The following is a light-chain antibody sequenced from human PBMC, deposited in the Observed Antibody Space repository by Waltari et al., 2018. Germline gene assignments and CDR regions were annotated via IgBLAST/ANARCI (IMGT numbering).Light chain of an antibody. Sequence: DIVLTQSPATLSLSPGVTATLPCRASQSVGNYLAWYQQKPGQPPRLLIYDASNRATGVPARFRGSGSGTDFTLTISSLEAEEFAVYYCQQRSNWTPHTFGQGARLEIK. CDR3: QQRSNWTPHT. CDR2: DAS. J-gene: IGKJ2*01. CDR1: QSVGNY. V-gene: IGKV3-11*01.